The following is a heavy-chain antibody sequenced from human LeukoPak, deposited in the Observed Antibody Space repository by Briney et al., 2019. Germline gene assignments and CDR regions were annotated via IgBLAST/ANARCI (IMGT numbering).Heavy chain of an antibody. CDR2: IYPGDSDT. CDR3: ARSYDSSGYYYYYYGMDV. Sequence: PGESLKISCKGSGYSFINYWIGWVRQMPGKGLEWMGIIYPGDSDTRYSPSFQGQVTISADKSISTAYLQWSSLKASDTAMYYCARSYDSSGYYYYYYGMDVWGQGTTVTVSS. CDR1: GYSFINYW. J-gene: IGHJ6*02. D-gene: IGHD3-22*01. V-gene: IGHV5-51*01.